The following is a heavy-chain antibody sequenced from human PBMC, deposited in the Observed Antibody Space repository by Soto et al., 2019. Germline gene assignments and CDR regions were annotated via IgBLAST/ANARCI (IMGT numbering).Heavy chain of an antibody. D-gene: IGHD3-9*01. CDR1: GYTFTTYG. V-gene: IGHV1-18*04. J-gene: IGHJ6*02. CDR2: ISPYNGTT. Sequence: GSVKVSCKASGYTFTTYGISWVRQAPGQGLEWMGWISPYNGTTKYAEKFQGEMTMTTDTATSTAYMDLRSLRSDDTAVYYCARVTGYPNYYGMDVWGQGTTVTVSS. CDR3: ARVTGYPNYYGMDV.